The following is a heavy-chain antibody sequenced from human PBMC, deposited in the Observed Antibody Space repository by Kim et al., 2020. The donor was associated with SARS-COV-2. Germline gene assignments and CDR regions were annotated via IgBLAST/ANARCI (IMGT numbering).Heavy chain of an antibody. J-gene: IGHJ4*02. CDR3: AKDAVDYSSHYYFDY. D-gene: IGHD4-4*01. Sequence: GALRLSCAASGFTFSSYGMHWVRQAPGKGLEWVAVISYDGSNKYYADSVKGRFTISRDNSKNTLYLQMNSLRAEDTAVYYCAKDAVDYSSHYYFDYWGQGTLVTVSS. CDR1: GFTFSSYG. CDR2: ISYDGSNK. V-gene: IGHV3-30*18.